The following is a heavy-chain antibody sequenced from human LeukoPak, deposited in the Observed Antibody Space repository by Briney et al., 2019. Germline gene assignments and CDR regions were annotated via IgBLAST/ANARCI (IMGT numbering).Heavy chain of an antibody. CDR1: GFTFSSYG. CDR3: AKDWGDGYNTMDYYYYYMDV. CDR2: IRHDGSNK. J-gene: IGHJ6*03. V-gene: IGHV3-30*02. D-gene: IGHD5-24*01. Sequence: PGGSLRLSCAASGFTFSSYGMHWVRQAPGKGLEWVAFIRHDGSNKYYADSVKGRFTISRDNSKNTLYLQMNSLRAEDTAVYYCAKDWGDGYNTMDYYYYYMDVWGKGTTVTVSS.